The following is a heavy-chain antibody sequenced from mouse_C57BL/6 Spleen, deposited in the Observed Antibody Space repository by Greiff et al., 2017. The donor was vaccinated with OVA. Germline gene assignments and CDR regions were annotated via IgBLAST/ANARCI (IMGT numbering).Heavy chain of an antibody. D-gene: IGHD2-4*01. CDR2: IDPSDSYT. J-gene: IGHJ2*01. Sequence: QVQLQQPGAELVMPGASVKLSCKASGYTFTSYWMHWVKQRPGQGLEWIGEIDPSDSYTNYNQKFKGKSTLTVDKSSSTAYMQLRSLTSEDSAVYYCARGYDYHSFDYWGQGTTLTVSS. CDR3: ARGYDYHSFDY. CDR1: GYTFTSYW. V-gene: IGHV1-69*01.